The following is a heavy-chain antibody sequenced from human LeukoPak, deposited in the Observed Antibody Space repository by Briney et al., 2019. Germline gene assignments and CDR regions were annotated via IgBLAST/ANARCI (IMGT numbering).Heavy chain of an antibody. V-gene: IGHV3-48*04. CDR3: ARASALLWFGELLSPPHFDY. Sequence: GGSLRLSCAASGFTFSSYGMHWVRQAPGKGLEWVSYISSSGSTIYYADSVKGRFTISRDNAKNSLYLQMNSLRAEDTAVYYCARASALLWFGELLSPPHFDYWGQGTLVTVSS. J-gene: IGHJ4*02. D-gene: IGHD3-10*01. CDR1: GFTFSSYG. CDR2: ISSSGSTI.